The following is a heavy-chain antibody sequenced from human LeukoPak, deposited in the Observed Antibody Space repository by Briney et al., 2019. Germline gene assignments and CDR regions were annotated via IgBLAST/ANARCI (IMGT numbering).Heavy chain of an antibody. Sequence: ASVKVSCKASGYTFNGYYMHWVRQAPGQGLEWMGWINPNSGGTNYAQKFQGRVTMTRDTSISTAYMELSRLRSDDTAVYYCKIGDFWSGYSINNWFDPWGQGTLVTVSS. CDR3: KIGDFWSGYSINNWFDP. CDR2: INPNSGGT. CDR1: GYTFNGYY. V-gene: IGHV1-2*02. D-gene: IGHD3-3*01. J-gene: IGHJ5*02.